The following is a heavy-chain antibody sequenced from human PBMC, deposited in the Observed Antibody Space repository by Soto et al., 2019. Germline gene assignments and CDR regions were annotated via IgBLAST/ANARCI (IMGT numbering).Heavy chain of an antibody. Sequence: ASVKVSCKASGYTFTGYYMHWVRQAPGQGLEWMGWINPNSGGTNYAQKFQGWVTMTRDTSISTAYMELSRLRSDDTAVYYCARSSSWNDGPKQFDYWGQGILVTVSS. CDR2: INPNSGGT. CDR3: ARSSSWNDGPKQFDY. V-gene: IGHV1-2*04. J-gene: IGHJ4*02. D-gene: IGHD1-1*01. CDR1: GYTFTGYY.